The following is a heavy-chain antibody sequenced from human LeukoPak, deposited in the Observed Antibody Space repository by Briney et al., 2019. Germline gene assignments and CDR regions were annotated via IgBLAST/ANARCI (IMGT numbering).Heavy chain of an antibody. CDR2: INPAGGST. Sequence: ASVTVSFTSSGYTFTGYYMHWVRQATGQGLEWMGIINPAGGSTTYAQKFQGSRLTLTRDTSTSTVYMELSSLRSEDTAVYYCARGRGVHDSHTYDYFDYWGQGALVTVSS. D-gene: IGHD3-22*01. CDR1: GYTFTGYY. CDR3: ARGRGVHDSHTYDYFDY. J-gene: IGHJ4*02. V-gene: IGHV1-46*01.